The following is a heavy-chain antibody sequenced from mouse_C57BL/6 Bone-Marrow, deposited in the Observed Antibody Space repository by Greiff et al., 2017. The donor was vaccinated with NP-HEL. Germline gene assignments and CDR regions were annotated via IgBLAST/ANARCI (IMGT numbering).Heavy chain of an antibody. J-gene: IGHJ4*01. CDR1: GYAFTNYL. CDR2: INPGSGGT. Sequence: QVQLQQSGAELVRPGTSVKVSCKASGYAFTNYLIEWVKQRPGQGLEWIGVINPGSGGTNYNEKFKGKATLTADKSSSTAYMQLSSLTSEDSAVYFCARSPFFYYYAMDYWGQGTSVTVS. CDR3: ARSPFFYYYAMDY. V-gene: IGHV1-54*01.